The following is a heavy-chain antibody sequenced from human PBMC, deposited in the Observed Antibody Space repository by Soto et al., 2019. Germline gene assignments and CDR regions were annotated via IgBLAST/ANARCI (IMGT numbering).Heavy chain of an antibody. D-gene: IGHD6-25*01. Sequence: QVQLVQSGAEVKKPGSSVKVSCKASGGTFSSYAISWVRQAPGQGLEWMGGIIPIFGTANYAQKFQGRVTITADEPTSTAYMELSSLKSGDTAVYYCARSYSSALDFYYGMDVWGKGTTLTVSS. CDR3: ARSYSSALDFYYGMDV. CDR1: GGTFSSYA. J-gene: IGHJ6*04. CDR2: IIPIFGTA. V-gene: IGHV1-69*01.